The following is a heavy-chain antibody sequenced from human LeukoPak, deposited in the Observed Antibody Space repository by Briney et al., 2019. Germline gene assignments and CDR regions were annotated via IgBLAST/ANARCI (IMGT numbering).Heavy chain of an antibody. CDR2: IYYSGST. Sequence: SETLSLTCTVSGGSISSSSYYWGWIRQPPGKGLAWIGSIYYSGSTYYHPSLKSRVTISVDTSKNQFSLKLSSVTAADTAVYYCARQTPSGVVVPAAMRDYWGQGTLVTVSS. J-gene: IGHJ4*02. CDR3: ARQTPSGVVVPAAMRDY. V-gene: IGHV4-39*01. CDR1: GGSISSSSYY. D-gene: IGHD2-2*01.